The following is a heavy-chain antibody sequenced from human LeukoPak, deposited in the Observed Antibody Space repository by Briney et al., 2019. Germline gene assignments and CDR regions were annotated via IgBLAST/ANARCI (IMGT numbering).Heavy chain of an antibody. V-gene: IGHV3-11*06. D-gene: IGHD3-9*01. CDR3: ARSGFYEGYFYYGMNV. J-gene: IGHJ6*02. CDR1: GFTFTDYY. Sequence: AGGSLRLSCVASGFTFTDYYMTWIRQTPGKGLEWVSDISVSGSYTNYADSVKGRFTISRDNTKNSLYLQMNSLRAEDTATYYCARSGFYEGYFYYGMNVWGRGTTVTVSS. CDR2: ISVSGSYT.